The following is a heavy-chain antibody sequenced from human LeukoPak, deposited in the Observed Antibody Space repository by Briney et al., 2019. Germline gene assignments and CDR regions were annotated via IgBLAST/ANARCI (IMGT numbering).Heavy chain of an antibody. V-gene: IGHV3-30*02. CDR3: AKDYGWNAIVRATAGFDF. D-gene: IGHD1-26*01. CDR2: IWYDGSNE. CDR1: GFSFSSSG. Sequence: GGSLRLSCATSGFSFSSSGMHWGRHAPGKGREWGAAIWYDGSNEYYADAVKGRFTISRDNSKNTLYLQMNSLRAEDTAVYYCAKDYGWNAIVRATAGFDFWGQGTLVTVSS. J-gene: IGHJ4*02.